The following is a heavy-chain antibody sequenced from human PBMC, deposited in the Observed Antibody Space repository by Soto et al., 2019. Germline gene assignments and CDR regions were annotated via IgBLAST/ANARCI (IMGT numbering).Heavy chain of an antibody. Sequence: SGPTLVKPTQTLTLTCTFSGFSLSTSGVGVGWIRQPPGKALEWLALIYWNDDKRYSPSLKSRLTITKDTSKNQVVLTMTNMDPVDTATYYCAHRRPYIAARPNWFDPWGQGTLFTVSS. CDR3: AHRRPYIAARPNWFDP. CDR1: GFSLSTSGVG. CDR2: IYWNDDK. J-gene: IGHJ5*02. V-gene: IGHV2-5*01. D-gene: IGHD6-6*01.